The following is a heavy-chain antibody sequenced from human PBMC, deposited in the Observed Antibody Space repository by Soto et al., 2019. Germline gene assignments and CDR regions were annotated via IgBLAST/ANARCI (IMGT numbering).Heavy chain of an antibody. CDR2: ISSSSNTI. D-gene: IGHD3-22*01. CDR3: ARDGTYYDICGYLHNYHYSVDF. J-gene: IGHJ6*03. CDR1: GFTFNNYH. V-gene: IGHV3-48*02. Sequence: GGSLRLSCAASGFTFNNYHMNWVRQAPGKGLEWVSYISSSSNTIYYADSVKGRFTISRDNAENSLFLQMNSLRDDDTAVYYCARDGTYYDICGYLHNYHYSVDFWGQGITVTVSS.